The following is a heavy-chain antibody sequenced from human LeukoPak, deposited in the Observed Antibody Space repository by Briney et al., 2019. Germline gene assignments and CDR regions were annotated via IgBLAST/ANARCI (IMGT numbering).Heavy chain of an antibody. J-gene: IGHJ4*02. Sequence: HTGGSLRLSCAASGFTVSSNFMSWVRQAPGKGLEWVSYVSSSGGTMFYADSVKGRFTISRDNAKNSVYLQMNSLRAEDTAIYYCAKDSLDYWGQGTLVTVSS. V-gene: IGHV3-48*04. CDR3: AKDSLDY. CDR2: VSSSGGTM. CDR1: GFTVSSNF.